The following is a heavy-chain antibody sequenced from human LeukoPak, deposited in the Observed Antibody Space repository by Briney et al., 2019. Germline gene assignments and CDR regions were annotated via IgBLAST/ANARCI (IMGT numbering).Heavy chain of an antibody. CDR1: GGSISSGSYY. D-gene: IGHD3/OR15-3a*01. Sequence: SETLSLTCTVSGGSISSGSYYWSWIRQPAGKGLEWIGRIYTGGSTNYNPSLKSRVTISVDTSKNQFSLKLSSVTAADTAVYYCARDGYDGLHWYFDLWGRGTLVTVSS. J-gene: IGHJ2*01. V-gene: IGHV4-61*02. CDR2: IYTGGST. CDR3: ARDGYDGLHWYFDL.